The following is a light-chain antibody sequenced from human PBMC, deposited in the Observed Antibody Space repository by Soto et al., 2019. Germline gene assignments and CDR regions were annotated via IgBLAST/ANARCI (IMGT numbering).Light chain of an antibody. CDR3: QVFDGNTDDVI. Sequence: SYALTQAPSVSVAPGQTARITCGDIGRKTVHWYQQKPGQAPVLVAYDDSDRPSGIPDRFSGSNSGNTATLTISTVEAGDEAAYFCQVFDGNTDDVIFGGGTQLTVL. CDR1: IGRKT. CDR2: DDS. V-gene: IGLV3-21*02. J-gene: IGLJ2*01.